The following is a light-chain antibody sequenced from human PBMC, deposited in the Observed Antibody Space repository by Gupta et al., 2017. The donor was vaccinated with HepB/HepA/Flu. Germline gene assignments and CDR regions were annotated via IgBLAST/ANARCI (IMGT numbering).Light chain of an antibody. CDR1: SGYSHHS. V-gene: IGLV4-60*03. CDR3: ETWDSNMRV. J-gene: IGLJ2*01. CDR2: VESSGRY. Sequence: QLMVTQSSSAAAALGSSGNLHCTLRSGYSHHSTGCHQQQPGKDPRFVMKVESSGRYNKGSGIPDRFSGSSSGAARYLTISSLQSEDEADYYCETWDSNMRVFGGGTKLTVL.